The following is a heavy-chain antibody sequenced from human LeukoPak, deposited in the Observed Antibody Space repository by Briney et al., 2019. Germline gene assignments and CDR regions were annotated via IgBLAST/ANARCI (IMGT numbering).Heavy chain of an antibody. J-gene: IGHJ6*02. Sequence: PSGTLSLTCAVSGGSISSSSWWSWVRQPPGKELEWIGEVYHSGSTNCNPSLKSRVTISVDTSKNQFSLKLSSVTAADTAVYYCARSENDYGDYYYYGMDVWGQGTTVTVSS. CDR1: GGSISSSSW. CDR3: ARSENDYGDYYYYGMDV. V-gene: IGHV4-4*02. D-gene: IGHD4-17*01. CDR2: VYHSGST.